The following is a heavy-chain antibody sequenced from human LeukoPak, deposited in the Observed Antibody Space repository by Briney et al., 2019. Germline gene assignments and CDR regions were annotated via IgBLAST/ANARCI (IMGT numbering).Heavy chain of an antibody. J-gene: IGHJ6*03. V-gene: IGHV4-34*01. Sequence: SETLSLTCAVYGGSFSGYYWSWIRQPPGKGLEWIGEINRSGSANYNPSLKSRVTISVDTSKNQFSLKLSSVTAADTAVYYCARGGVGYSSSSPYYYYYMDVWGKGTTVTVSS. D-gene: IGHD6-6*01. CDR1: GGSFSGYY. CDR2: INRSGSA. CDR3: ARGGVGYSSSSPYYYYYMDV.